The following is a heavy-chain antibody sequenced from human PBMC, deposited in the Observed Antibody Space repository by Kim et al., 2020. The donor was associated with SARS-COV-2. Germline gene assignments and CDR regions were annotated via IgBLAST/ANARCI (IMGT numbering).Heavy chain of an antibody. CDR3: AREYMERYFDSGGGLFDY. CDR2: IYHSGST. CDR1: GGSISSSNW. V-gene: IGHV4-4*02. Sequence: SETLSLTCAVSGGSISSSNWWSWVRQPPGKGLEWIGEIYHSGSTNYNPSLKSRVTISVDKSKNQFSLKLSSVTAADTAVYYCAREYMERYFDSGGGLFDYWGQGTLVTVSS. J-gene: IGHJ4*02. D-gene: IGHD3-9*01.